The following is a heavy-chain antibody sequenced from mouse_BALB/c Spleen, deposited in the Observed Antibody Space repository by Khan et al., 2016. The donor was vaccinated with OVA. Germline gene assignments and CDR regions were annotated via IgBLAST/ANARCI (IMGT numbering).Heavy chain of an antibody. CDR2: INTYTGEP. CDR1: GYTFTNYG. CDR3: ASPPDFSYGMDH. J-gene: IGHJ4*01. V-gene: IGHV9-3-1*01. Sequence: QIQLVQSGPELKKPGETVKISCKASGYTFTNYGMNWVKQAPGKGLKWMGWINTYTGEPTYADDFKGRFAFSLETSANTASLQINNLTNEDTATYFCASPPDFSYGMDHWGQGTSVTVSS.